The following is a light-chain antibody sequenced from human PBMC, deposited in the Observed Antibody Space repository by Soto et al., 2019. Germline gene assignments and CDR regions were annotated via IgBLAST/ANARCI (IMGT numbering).Light chain of an antibody. J-gene: IGLJ2*01. CDR1: ALPKQY. Sequence: SYELTQPPSVSVSPGQTARITCSGGALPKQYAYWYQQKPGQAPVLVIYKDSERPSGIPERFSGSSSGTTVTLTISGVQAEDEADYYCQSADSSGTPWVVFGGGTKLTVL. V-gene: IGLV3-25*03. CDR2: KDS. CDR3: QSADSSGTPWVV.